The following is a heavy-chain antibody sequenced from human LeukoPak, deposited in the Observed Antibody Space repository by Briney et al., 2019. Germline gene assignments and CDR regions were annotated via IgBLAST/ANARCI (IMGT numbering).Heavy chain of an antibody. Sequence: PGGSLRLSCAASGFTFSSYAMSWVRQAPGKGLEWVSAISGSGGSTYYADSVKGRFTVSRDNSKNTLYLQMNSLRAEDTAVYYCAKVVGATINCFDYWGQGTLVTVSS. J-gene: IGHJ4*02. D-gene: IGHD1-26*01. CDR3: AKVVGATINCFDY. CDR1: GFTFSSYA. CDR2: ISGSGGST. V-gene: IGHV3-23*01.